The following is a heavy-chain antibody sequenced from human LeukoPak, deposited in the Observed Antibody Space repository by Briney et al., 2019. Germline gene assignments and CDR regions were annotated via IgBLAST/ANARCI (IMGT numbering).Heavy chain of an antibody. V-gene: IGHV3-7*01. CDR3: ARVMGTYHPIDY. J-gene: IGHJ4*02. D-gene: IGHD2-8*01. CDR1: GFTFSSYW. Sequence: GGSLRLSCAASGFTFSSYWMSWVRQAPGKGLEWVADIKQDGSEKYYVDSVKGRFTISRDIAKNSLYLQMNSLRAEDTAVYYCARVMGTYHPIDYWGQGTLVTVSS. CDR2: IKQDGSEK.